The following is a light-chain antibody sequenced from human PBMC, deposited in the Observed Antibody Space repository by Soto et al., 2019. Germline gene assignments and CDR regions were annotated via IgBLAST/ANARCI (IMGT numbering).Light chain of an antibody. CDR1: QGVSSS. CDR2: DAS. Sequence: AIQLTQSPSSLSASVGDRVTITCRASQGVSSSLAWYQQKPGTAPKLLIYDASDLETGVPSRFSGSGSGTDFTLTISSLQPEDFATYYCQQFNKYPLTFGQGTRLEIK. V-gene: IGKV1D-13*01. CDR3: QQFNKYPLT. J-gene: IGKJ5*01.